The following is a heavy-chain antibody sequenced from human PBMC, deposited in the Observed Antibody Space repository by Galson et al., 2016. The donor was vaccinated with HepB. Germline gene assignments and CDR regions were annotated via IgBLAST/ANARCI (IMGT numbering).Heavy chain of an antibody. CDR2: INWNSGNI. Sequence: SLRLSCAASGFSFDDYAMHWVRQTPGKGLEWVSGINWNSGNIGYADSVKGRFTISRDNAKNSLYLQMNSLRAEDTALYYCAKGYYGDYYYFFDYWGQGTLVTVSS. J-gene: IGHJ4*02. D-gene: IGHD4-17*01. CDR1: GFSFDDYA. CDR3: AKGYYGDYYYFFDY. V-gene: IGHV3-9*01.